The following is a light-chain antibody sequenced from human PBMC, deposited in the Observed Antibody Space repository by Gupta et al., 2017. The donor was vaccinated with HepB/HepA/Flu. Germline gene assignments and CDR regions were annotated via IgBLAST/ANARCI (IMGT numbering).Light chain of an antibody. Sequence: QSVLTQSPSLSGSPGQRVTISCSGSSPNVGSNNVTWYQQRPGRAPKLLIYYNDERLSGVPDRFSGSKSDTSATLAISGLQAEDEADYYCAAWDASRNGVVFGGGTKLTVL. CDR2: YND. V-gene: IGLV1-44*01. J-gene: IGLJ2*01. CDR1: SPNVGSNN. CDR3: AAWDASRNGVV.